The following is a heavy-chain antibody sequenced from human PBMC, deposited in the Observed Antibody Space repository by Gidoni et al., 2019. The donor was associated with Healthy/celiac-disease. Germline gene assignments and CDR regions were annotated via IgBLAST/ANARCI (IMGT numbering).Heavy chain of an antibody. Sequence: QVQLVESGGGVVQTGRSLRLSCAASGFTFSSYSMHWVRQAPGKGLEWVAVISYDGSNKYYADSVKGRFTISRDNSKNTLYLQMNSLRAEDTAVYYCARDLGYGDGRDYWGQGTLVTVSS. CDR3: ARDLGYGDGRDY. CDR1: GFTFSSYS. D-gene: IGHD4-17*01. J-gene: IGHJ4*02. CDR2: ISYDGSNK. V-gene: IGHV3-30-3*01.